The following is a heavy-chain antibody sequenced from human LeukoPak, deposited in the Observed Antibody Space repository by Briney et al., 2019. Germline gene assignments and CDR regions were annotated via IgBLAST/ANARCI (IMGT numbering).Heavy chain of an antibody. J-gene: IGHJ3*02. CDR2: ISGSGGST. Sequence: PGGSLRLSCAASGFTFSSYAMSWVRQAPGKGLEWVSAISGSGGSTYYADSVKGRFTISRDNSKNTLYLQMNSLRAEDTVVYYCAKSAYYYDSSGYYYAFGAFDIWGQGTMVTVSS. V-gene: IGHV3-23*01. CDR1: GFTFSSYA. CDR3: AKSAYYYDSSGYYYAFGAFDI. D-gene: IGHD3-22*01.